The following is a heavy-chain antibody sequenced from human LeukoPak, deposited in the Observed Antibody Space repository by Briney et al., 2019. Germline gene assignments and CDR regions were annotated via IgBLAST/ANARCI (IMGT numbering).Heavy chain of an antibody. CDR3: AARYYYDSSGSPGDAFDI. V-gene: IGHV3-23*01. J-gene: IGHJ3*02. CDR1: GFTFSSYA. CDR2: ITDGAIST. Sequence: GGSLRLSCAASGFTFSSYAMSWVRQAPGKGLEWVSTITDGAISTYYADSVKGRFTISRDNSKNTLYLQMNSLRAEDTAVYYCAARYYYDSSGSPGDAFDIWGQGTMVTVSS. D-gene: IGHD3-22*01.